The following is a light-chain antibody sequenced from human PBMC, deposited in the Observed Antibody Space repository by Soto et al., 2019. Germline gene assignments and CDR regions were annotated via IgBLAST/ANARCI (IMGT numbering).Light chain of an antibody. CDR1: QSISIY. CDR3: QQYDNWPRT. Sequence: TQSPATLSLSPGERVTLSCRASQSISIYLAWYQQKPGQPPRLLIYDASTRATGIPSRFSGSGSGTEFTLTISSLKSEDFAVYYCQQYDNWPRTFGQGTKVDIK. J-gene: IGKJ1*01. CDR2: DAS. V-gene: IGKV3-15*01.